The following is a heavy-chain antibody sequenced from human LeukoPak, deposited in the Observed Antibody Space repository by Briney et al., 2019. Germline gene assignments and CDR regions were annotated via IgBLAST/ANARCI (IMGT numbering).Heavy chain of an antibody. J-gene: IGHJ3*02. D-gene: IGHD5-24*01. Sequence: ASVKVSCKASGYTVTSYYMHWVGQAPGQGGEGMGIINPSGGRTSYAQKFQGRGTKTRETSTSTVYMELSSLRSEDTAVYYCAHSERWLQFDAFDIWGQGTMVTVSS. V-gene: IGHV1-46*01. CDR3: AHSERWLQFDAFDI. CDR1: GYTVTSYY. CDR2: INPSGGRT.